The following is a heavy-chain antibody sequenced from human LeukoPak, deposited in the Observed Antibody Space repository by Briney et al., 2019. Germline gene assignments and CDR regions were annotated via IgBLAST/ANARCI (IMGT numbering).Heavy chain of an antibody. CDR3: ARDRGQWLVQGIDY. J-gene: IGHJ4*02. D-gene: IGHD6-19*01. CDR2: ISYDGSNK. CDR1: GFTFSSYA. V-gene: IGHV3-30*04. Sequence: GGSLRLSCAASGFTFSSYAMHWVRQAPGKGLEWVAVISYDGSNKYYADSVKGRFTISRDNSKNTLYLQMNSLRAGDTAVYYCARDRGQWLVQGIDYWGQGTLVTVSS.